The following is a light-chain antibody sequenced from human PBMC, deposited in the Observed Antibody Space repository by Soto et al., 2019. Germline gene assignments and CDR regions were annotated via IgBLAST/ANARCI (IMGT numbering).Light chain of an antibody. J-gene: IGLJ1*01. CDR3: SSKTSSGTLYV. Sequence: ALTQPASVSGYPGQSITISCTGTSSDVGGSKYASWYQQHPGEAPKLILYEVAYRPSGVSNRFSGAKSGNTASVTVSGLRTEDEADYYCSSKTSSGTLYVFGTGTKVTVL. CDR1: SSDVGGSKY. V-gene: IGLV2-14*01. CDR2: EVA.